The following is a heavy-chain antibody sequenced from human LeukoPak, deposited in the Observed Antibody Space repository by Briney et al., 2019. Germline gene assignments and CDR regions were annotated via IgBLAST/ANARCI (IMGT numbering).Heavy chain of an antibody. Sequence: GGSLRLSCAASRISVSNNYMSWVRQAPGKGLEFVSVICAGGDTFYADSVKGRFTISRDSSKNTLYLHMSSLTPEDTAVYYCAQARSSSGYGPLGFYWGQGTLVTVSS. CDR1: RISVSNNY. CDR2: ICAGGDT. V-gene: IGHV3-53*01. D-gene: IGHD5-12*01. J-gene: IGHJ1*01. CDR3: AQARSSSGYGPLGFY.